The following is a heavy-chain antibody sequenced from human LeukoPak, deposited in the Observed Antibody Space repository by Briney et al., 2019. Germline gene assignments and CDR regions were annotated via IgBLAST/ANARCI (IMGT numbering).Heavy chain of an antibody. J-gene: IGHJ5*02. CDR1: GYTFTSYY. D-gene: IGHD2-15*01. CDR3: AREGFGCSGGSCYYNWFDP. CDR2: INPSGGST. Sequence: ASVKVSCKAPGYTFTSYYMHWVRQAPGQGLEWMGIINPSGGSTSYAQKFQGRVTMTRDMSTSTVYMELSSLRSEDTAVYYCAREGFGCSGGSCYYNWFDPWGQGTLVTVSS. V-gene: IGHV1-46*01.